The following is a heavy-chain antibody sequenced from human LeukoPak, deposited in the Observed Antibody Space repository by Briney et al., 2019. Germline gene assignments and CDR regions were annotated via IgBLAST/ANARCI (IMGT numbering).Heavy chain of an antibody. D-gene: IGHD4-23*01. V-gene: IGHV4-59*01. J-gene: IGHJ4*02. CDR1: GGSISSYY. CDR2: IYYSGST. CDR3: ARGRWEIDY. Sequence: SETLSLTCTASGGSISSYYWSWIRQPPGKGLEWIGYIYYSGSTNYNPSLKSRVTISVDTSKNQFSLKLSSVTAADTAVYYCARGRWEIDYWGQGTLVTVSS.